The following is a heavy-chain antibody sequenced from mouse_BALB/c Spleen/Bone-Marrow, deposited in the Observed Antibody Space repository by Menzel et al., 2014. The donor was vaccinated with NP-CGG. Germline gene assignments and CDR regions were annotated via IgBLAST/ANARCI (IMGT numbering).Heavy chain of an antibody. J-gene: IGHJ4*01. D-gene: IGHD2-1*01. CDR3: ARYGNGLMDY. CDR1: GFNIKDTY. Sequence: EVKLVESGAELVKPGASVKLSCTASGFNIKDTYMHWVKQRPEQGLEWIGRIYPANGDTKYDPKFQGKATITADTSSNTAYLQLSSLTSEDTVVYYCARYGNGLMDYWGQGTSVTVSP. V-gene: IGHV14-3*02. CDR2: IYPANGDT.